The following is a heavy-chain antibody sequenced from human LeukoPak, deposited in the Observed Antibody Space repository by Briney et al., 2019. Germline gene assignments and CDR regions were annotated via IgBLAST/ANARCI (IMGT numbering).Heavy chain of an antibody. CDR3: ARAPTVTTEGY. CDR2: INHSGST. CDR1: GGSIGSYY. V-gene: IGHV4-34*01. Sequence: PSETLSLTCTVSGGSIGSYYWNWIRQPPGKGLEWIGEINHSGSTNYNPSLKSRVTISVDTSKNQFSLKLSSVTAADTAVYYCARAPTVTTEGYWGQGTLVTVSS. D-gene: IGHD4-11*01. J-gene: IGHJ4*02.